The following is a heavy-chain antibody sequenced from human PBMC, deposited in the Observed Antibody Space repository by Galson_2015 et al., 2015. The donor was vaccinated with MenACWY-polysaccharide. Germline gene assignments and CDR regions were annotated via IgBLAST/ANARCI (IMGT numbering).Heavy chain of an antibody. CDR1: GYSISSGYY. D-gene: IGHD1-26*01. CDR2: IYHSGST. CDR3: ARVEKYSGSYYILH. Sequence: TLSLTCAVSGYSISSGYYWGWIRQPPGKGLEWIGSIYHSGSTYYNPSLKSRVTISVDTSKNQFSLKLSSVTAADTAVYYSARVEKYSGSYYILHWGQGTLVTVSS. J-gene: IGHJ4*02. V-gene: IGHV4-38-2*01.